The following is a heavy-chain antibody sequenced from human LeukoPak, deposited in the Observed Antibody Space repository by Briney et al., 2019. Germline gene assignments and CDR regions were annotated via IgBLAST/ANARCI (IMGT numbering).Heavy chain of an antibody. D-gene: IGHD3-22*01. J-gene: IGHJ4*02. CDR1: VYTFTAYD. Sequence: ASVNVSCKTSVYTFTAYDIHWVRPAPGQGLEWMGWISPNTGGTEYAQKFQGRVTMTRDTSISTVYMEMSSLTSDDTAVYYCARVNYYVSNSLDFWGQGTLVTVSS. V-gene: IGHV1-2*02. CDR3: ARVNYYVSNSLDF. CDR2: ISPNTGGT.